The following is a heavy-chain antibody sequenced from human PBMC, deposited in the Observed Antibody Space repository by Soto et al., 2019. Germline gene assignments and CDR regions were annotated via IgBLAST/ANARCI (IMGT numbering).Heavy chain of an antibody. D-gene: IGHD6-13*01. CDR1: GSDFTAYD. V-gene: IGHV1-8*02. CDR2: MNPINGAT. Sequence: ASVKVSCKASGSDFTAYDINLVRQASGQGLEWMGWMNPINGATGSARRFQGRVSMTRNTATGTAYLELTSLRSDDTAVYYCGRGPSPRAPAGGTPYYYAMDVWGQGTTVPVS. J-gene: IGHJ6*02. CDR3: GRGPSPRAPAGGTPYYYAMDV.